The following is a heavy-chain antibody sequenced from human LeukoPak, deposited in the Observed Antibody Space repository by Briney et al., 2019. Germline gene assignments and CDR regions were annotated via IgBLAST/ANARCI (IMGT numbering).Heavy chain of an antibody. V-gene: IGHV3-7*02. CDR2: IKQDGSEK. D-gene: IGHD1/OR15-1a*01. Sequence: GGSLRLSCAASGFTFSSYWMSWVRHAPGKGLEWVANIKQDGSEKYYVDSVKGRFTISRDNAKNSLYLQMNSLRAEDTAVYYCARGGGGNRRPYYFDYWGQGTLVTVSS. CDR3: ARGGGGNRRPYYFDY. CDR1: GFTFSSYW. J-gene: IGHJ4*02.